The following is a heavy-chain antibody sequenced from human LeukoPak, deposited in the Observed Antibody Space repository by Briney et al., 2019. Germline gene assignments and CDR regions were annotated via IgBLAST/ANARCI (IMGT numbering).Heavy chain of an antibody. D-gene: IGHD1-26*01. Sequence: PSETLSLTCTVSGGSVSSGSYYWSWIRQPPGKGLEWIGYIYYSGSTNYNPSLKSRVTIPIDTSKNQFSLKLSSVTAADTAVYYCARDRVRGSSNPYFDYWGQGTLVTVSS. CDR3: ARDRVRGSSNPYFDY. V-gene: IGHV4-61*01. J-gene: IGHJ4*02. CDR2: IYYSGST. CDR1: GGSVSSGSYY.